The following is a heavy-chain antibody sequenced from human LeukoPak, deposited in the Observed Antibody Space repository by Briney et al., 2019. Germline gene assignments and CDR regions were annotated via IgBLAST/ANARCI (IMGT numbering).Heavy chain of an antibody. CDR2: ISGSGGST. V-gene: IGHV3-23*01. CDR1: GFTFSSYA. D-gene: IGHD2-2*01. CDR3: AKDPPGGYCSSTSCQDMLFDP. Sequence: PGGSLRLSCAASGFTFSSYAMSWVRQAPGKGLEWVSAISGSGGSTYYADSVKGRFTISRDSSKNTLYLQMNSLRAEDTAVYYCAKDPPGGYCSSTSCQDMLFDPWGQGTLVTVSS. J-gene: IGHJ5*02.